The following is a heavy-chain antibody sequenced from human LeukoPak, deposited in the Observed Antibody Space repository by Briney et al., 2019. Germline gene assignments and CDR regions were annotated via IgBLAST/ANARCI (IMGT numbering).Heavy chain of an antibody. CDR2: IYTSGST. V-gene: IGHV4-61*02. CDR3: ARALYCSTTSCYPGVGYTWFDP. J-gene: IGHJ5*02. Sequence: PSQTLSLTCTVSGGSISSGSYYWSWIRQPAGKGLEWIGRIYTSGSTNYNPSLKSRVTISVDRSKNQFSLRLSSVTVADTAVYYCARALYCSTTSCYPGVGYTWFDPWGQGTLVTVSS. CDR1: GGSISSGSYY. D-gene: IGHD2-2*01.